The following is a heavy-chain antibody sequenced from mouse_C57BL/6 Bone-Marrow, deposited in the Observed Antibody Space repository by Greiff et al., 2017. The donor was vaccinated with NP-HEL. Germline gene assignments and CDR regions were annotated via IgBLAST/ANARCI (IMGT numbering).Heavy chain of an antibody. CDR1: GFTFSDYG. V-gene: IGHV5-17*01. D-gene: IGHD1-1*01. CDR2: ISSGSSTI. CDR3: ARPVTTVRGDYFDY. J-gene: IGHJ2*01. Sequence: EVKLVESGGGLVKPGGSLKLSCAASGFTFSDYGIHWVRQAPEKGLEWVAYISSGSSTIYYADTVKGRFTISRDNAKNTLFLQMTSLRSEDTAMYYCARPVTTVRGDYFDYWGQGTTLTVSS.